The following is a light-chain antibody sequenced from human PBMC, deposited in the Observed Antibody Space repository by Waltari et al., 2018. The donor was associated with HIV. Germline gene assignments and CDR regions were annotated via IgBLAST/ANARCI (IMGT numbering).Light chain of an antibody. J-gene: IGKJ1*01. Sequence: DIVLTQSPGTLSLSPGERATLSCRASQSVRSNYLAWYQQKPGQAPRLLIYGASTRATGIPDRFSGSGSGTDFTLTISRLEPEDFAVYYCQQYGSSSWTFGQGTKVEIK. V-gene: IGKV3-20*01. CDR3: QQYGSSSWT. CDR1: QSVRSNY. CDR2: GAS.